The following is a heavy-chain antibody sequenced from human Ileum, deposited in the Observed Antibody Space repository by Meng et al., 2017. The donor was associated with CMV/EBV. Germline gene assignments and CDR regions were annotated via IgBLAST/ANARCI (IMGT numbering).Heavy chain of an antibody. V-gene: IGHV4-39*07. CDR2: IYDSGSM. CDR1: GGSISSGSYY. D-gene: IGHD3-22*01. J-gene: IGHJ5*02. CDR3: ARDLAPLYDRSGFS. Sequence: LLQASGPGRLKASATLSLICSVSGGSISSGSYYWGWIPQAPRKGLEWIGRIYDSGSMDRNPSLKSRITMSVDTSTNQLSLKMSSVTTADTATYYCARDLAPLYDRSGFSLGQGTLVTVSS.